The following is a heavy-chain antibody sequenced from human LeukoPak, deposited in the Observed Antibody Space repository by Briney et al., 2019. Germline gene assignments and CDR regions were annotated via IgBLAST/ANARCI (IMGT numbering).Heavy chain of an antibody. Sequence: SETLSLTCAVYGGSFSGYYWSWIRQPPGKGLEWIGEINHSGSTNYNPSLKSRVTISVDTSKNQFSLKLSSVTAADTAVYYCARDPPWANNAFDIWGQGTMVTVSS. CDR3: ARDPPWANNAFDI. J-gene: IGHJ3*02. CDR1: GGSFSGYY. D-gene: IGHD1-26*01. V-gene: IGHV4-34*01. CDR2: INHSGST.